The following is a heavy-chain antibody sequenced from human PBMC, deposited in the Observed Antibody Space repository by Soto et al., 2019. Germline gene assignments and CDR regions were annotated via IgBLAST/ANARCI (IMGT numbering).Heavy chain of an antibody. V-gene: IGHV1-69*18. Sequence: QVQLVQSGAEVKKPGSSVKVSCKASRDTFSNYAINWVRQAPGQGLEWMGRIIPIFGSTKYAEKFQGRVTIIADESTSTAYMELSSLRFEDTAVYYCARGETYLGVWGQGTTVTVSS. CDR2: IIPIFGST. D-gene: IGHD3-16*01. CDR1: RDTFSNYA. CDR3: ARGETYLGV. J-gene: IGHJ6*02.